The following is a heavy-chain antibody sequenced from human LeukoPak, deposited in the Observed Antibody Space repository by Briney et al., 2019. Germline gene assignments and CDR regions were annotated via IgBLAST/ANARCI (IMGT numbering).Heavy chain of an antibody. CDR3: ARKAGPLSAFDI. J-gene: IGHJ3*02. Sequence: ASVKVYCKASGYTFTSYYMHWVRQAPGQGLEWMGIINPSGGSTSYAQKFQGRVTMTRDTSTSTVYMALSSLRSEDTAVYYCARKAGPLSAFDIWGQGTILTASS. CDR1: GYTFTSYY. CDR2: INPSGGST. V-gene: IGHV1-46*01.